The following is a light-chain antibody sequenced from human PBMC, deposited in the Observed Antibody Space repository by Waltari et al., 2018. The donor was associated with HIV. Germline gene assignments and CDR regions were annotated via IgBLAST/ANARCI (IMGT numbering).Light chain of an antibody. Sequence: YHLSQPLSVSVDLGQTARITCGGDNIGSKNVHWYQQKPGQAPVLVIYRSRNRPSGITDRISASKAGSMVTLIISRVQIEDEADYFCQVWDSRTVVFGGGTTLTVL. V-gene: IGLV3-9*01. CDR1: NIGSKN. J-gene: IGLJ2*01. CDR2: RSR. CDR3: QVWDSRTVV.